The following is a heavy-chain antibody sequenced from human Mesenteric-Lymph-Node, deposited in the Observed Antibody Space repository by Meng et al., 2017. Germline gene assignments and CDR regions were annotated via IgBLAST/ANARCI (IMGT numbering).Heavy chain of an antibody. Sequence: GESLKISCAASGFTFSSYAMSWVRQAPGKGLEWVSSITVSSSYMSYADSVKGRFTISRDNAKNSLYLQMNSLRAEDTAVYYCARDVLGGAQDYWGQGTLVTVSS. V-gene: IGHV3-21*01. CDR3: ARDVLGGAQDY. D-gene: IGHD3-16*01. CDR1: GFTFSSYA. CDR2: ITVSSSYM. J-gene: IGHJ4*02.